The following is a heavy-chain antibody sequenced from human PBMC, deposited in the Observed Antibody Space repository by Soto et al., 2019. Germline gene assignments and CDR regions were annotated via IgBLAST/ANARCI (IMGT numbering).Heavy chain of an antibody. J-gene: IGHJ5*01. D-gene: IGHD3-10*01. CDR2: INQDGSVK. V-gene: IGHV3-7*01. CDR3: ARYGTRGDW. CDR1: GFTFSSYA. Sequence: GGSLRLSCSASGFTFSSYAMHWARQAPGKGLEWVAKINQDGSVKYYVDSVRGRFTISRDNAKNSLYLHLNSLRVGDTAVYYCARYGTRGDWWGLGTQVTVSS.